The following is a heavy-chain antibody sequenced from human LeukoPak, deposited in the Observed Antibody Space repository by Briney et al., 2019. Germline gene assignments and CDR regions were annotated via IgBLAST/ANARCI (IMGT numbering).Heavy chain of an antibody. CDR2: ISGSGGSS. Sequence: GGSLRLSCAASGFIYSNFAMNWVRQAPGKGLEWVSVISGSGGSSFYADSVKGRFIISRDNSKNTLYLHMNSLRVEDTAQYYCAKDLYYGDTSYFYYYMDVWGKGTTVTVSS. V-gene: IGHV3-23*01. D-gene: IGHD4-17*01. CDR1: GFIYSNFA. J-gene: IGHJ6*03. CDR3: AKDLYYGDTSYFYYYMDV.